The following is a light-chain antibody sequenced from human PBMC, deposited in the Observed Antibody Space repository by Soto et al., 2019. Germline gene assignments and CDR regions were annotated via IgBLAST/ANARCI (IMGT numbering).Light chain of an antibody. CDR3: QQSYISPYT. Sequence: IQMTKAPSVLSASVGDRVTIRCRARQSFSTYSNLYRQKPGKAPELLIYAASSLHSGVPSRVSGSVSGTDFPLTISHLQPEDVSRYYCQQSYISPYTFGHGTKLVI. J-gene: IGKJ2*01. CDR1: QSFSTY. CDR2: AAS. V-gene: IGKV1-39*01.